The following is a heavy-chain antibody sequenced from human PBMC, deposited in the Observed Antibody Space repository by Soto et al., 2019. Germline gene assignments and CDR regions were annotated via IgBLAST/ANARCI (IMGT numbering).Heavy chain of an antibody. CDR3: ARMTHDYGDYVPTLDY. J-gene: IGHJ4*02. D-gene: IGHD4-17*01. V-gene: IGHV4-31*03. CDR2: IYYSGST. Sequence: QVQLQESGPGLVKPSQTLSLTCTVSGGSISSGGYYWSWIRQHPGKGLEWIGYIYYSGSTYYNPSLKSRVTIAVDTSKNQFSLKLSSVTAADTAVYYCARMTHDYGDYVPTLDYWGQGTLVTVSS. CDR1: GGSISSGGYY.